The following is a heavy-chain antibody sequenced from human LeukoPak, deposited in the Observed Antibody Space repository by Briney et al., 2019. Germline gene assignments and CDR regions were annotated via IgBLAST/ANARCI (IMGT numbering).Heavy chain of an antibody. Sequence: SETLSLTCTVSGGSISSYYWSWIRQPPGKGLEWIGYIYYSGSTNYSPSLKSRVTISVDTSKNQFSLKLSSVTAADTAVYYCARADGGSYPGGFDYWGQGILVTVSS. CDR3: ARADGGSYPGGFDY. CDR1: GGSISSYY. CDR2: IYYSGST. J-gene: IGHJ4*02. V-gene: IGHV4-59*01. D-gene: IGHD1-26*01.